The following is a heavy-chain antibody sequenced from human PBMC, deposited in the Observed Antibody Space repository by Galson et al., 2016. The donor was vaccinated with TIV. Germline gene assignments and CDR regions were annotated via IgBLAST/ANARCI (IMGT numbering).Heavy chain of an antibody. CDR2: ISWSSGST. D-gene: IGHD4-17*01. CDR1: GFTFDDYA. Sequence: SLRLSCAASGFTFDDYAMHWVRQVPGKGLEWVSVISWSSGSTVYADSVKGRFTISRDNAKNSLFLQMNSLKVEDTALYYCAKGQLRAARRFYYMDVWGKGTTVTVSS. V-gene: IGHV3-9*01. J-gene: IGHJ6*03. CDR3: AKGQLRAARRFYYMDV.